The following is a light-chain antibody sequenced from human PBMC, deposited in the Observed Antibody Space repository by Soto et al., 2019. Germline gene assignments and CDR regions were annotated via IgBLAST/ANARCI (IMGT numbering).Light chain of an antibody. CDR1: QNVFSS. CDR2: DTS. J-gene: IGKJ4*01. Sequence: EIVLTQSPVTLSLSPGAIATLSCRASQNVFSSLAWYQQKPGQAPRLLIYDTSTRATAIPARFRGSGSGTDVTPANSSLEPEDFEGYYCLQRINWPLTVGGAPKVEIK. V-gene: IGKV3-11*01. CDR3: LQRINWPLT.